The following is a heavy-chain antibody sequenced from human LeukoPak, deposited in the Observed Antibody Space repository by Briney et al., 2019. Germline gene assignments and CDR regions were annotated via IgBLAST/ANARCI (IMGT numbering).Heavy chain of an antibody. V-gene: IGHV3-48*03. CDR2: ISSSGSTT. D-gene: IGHD3-3*01. CDR3: ALSQRGGGSGGFWSGYYTGLSYYFDY. CDR1: GFTFSSYE. J-gene: IGHJ4*02. Sequence: GGSLRLSCAASGFTFSSYEMNWVRQAPGKGLEWVSYISSSGSTTYYADSVKGRFTISRDNSKNTLYLQMNSLRAEDTAVYYCALSQRGGGSGGFWSGYYTGLSYYFDYWGQGTLVTVSS.